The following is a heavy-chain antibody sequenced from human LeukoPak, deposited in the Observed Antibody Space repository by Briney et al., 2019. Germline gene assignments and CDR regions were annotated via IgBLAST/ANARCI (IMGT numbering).Heavy chain of an antibody. CDR1: GFTFSDYY. Sequence: GGSLRLSCAASGFTFSDYYMSWIRQAPGKGLEWVSYISSSGSTIYYADSVKGRFTISRDNAENSLYLQMNSLRAEDTAVYYCARDFEVRGPRSWYYYYYGMDVWGQGTTVTVSS. J-gene: IGHJ6*02. V-gene: IGHV3-11*01. D-gene: IGHD3-10*01. CDR3: ARDFEVRGPRSWYYYYYGMDV. CDR2: ISSSGSTI.